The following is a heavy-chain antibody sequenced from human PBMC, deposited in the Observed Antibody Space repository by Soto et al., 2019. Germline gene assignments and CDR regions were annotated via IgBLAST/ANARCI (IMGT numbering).Heavy chain of an antibody. CDR1: GFSFSKYC. CDR3: AKDETANYEEITS. J-gene: IGHJ5*02. D-gene: IGHD1-7*01. V-gene: IGHV3-30*02. CDR2: IQYRGTNK. Sequence: PGGSLRLSCAASGFSFSKYCMHWVRQAPGKGLEWVASIQYRGTNKYYADFVKGRFTISRDNSKNSLYLQMNSLETDDAALYYCAKDETANYEEITSWGQGTLVTVSS.